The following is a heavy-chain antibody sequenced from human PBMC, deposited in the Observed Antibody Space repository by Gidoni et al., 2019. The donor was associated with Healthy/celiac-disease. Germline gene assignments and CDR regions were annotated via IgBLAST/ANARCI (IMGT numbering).Heavy chain of an antibody. V-gene: IGHV3-48*03. D-gene: IGHD6-13*01. CDR2: ISSRGSTI. CDR3: ARDGSGAAAGTGTFDY. Sequence: EVQLVESGGGLVQPGGSLRLSCAASGFTFSSYEMNWVRQAPGKGLEWVSYISSRGSTIYYADSVKGRFTISRDNAKNSVYLQMNSLRAEDTAVYYCARDGSGAAAGTGTFDYWGQGTMVTVSS. J-gene: IGHJ4*02. CDR1: GFTFSSYE.